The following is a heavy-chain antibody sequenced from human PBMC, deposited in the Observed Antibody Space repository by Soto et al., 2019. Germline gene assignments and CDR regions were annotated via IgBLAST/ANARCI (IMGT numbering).Heavy chain of an antibody. D-gene: IGHD2-15*01. J-gene: IGHJ6*03. CDR3: ARPSVVGRAFHHPRNYYYMDV. Sequence: ASVKVSCKASGYTFTSYYMHWVRQAPGQGLEWMGIINPSGGSTSYAQKFQGRVTMTRDTSTSTVYMELSSLRSEDTAVYYCARPSVVGRAFHHPRNYYYMDVWGKGTTVTVSS. CDR2: INPSGGST. V-gene: IGHV1-46*01. CDR1: GYTFTSYY.